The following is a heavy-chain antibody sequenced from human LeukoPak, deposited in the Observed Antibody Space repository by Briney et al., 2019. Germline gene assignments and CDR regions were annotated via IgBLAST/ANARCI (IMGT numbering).Heavy chain of an antibody. V-gene: IGHV3-30*18. CDR3: AKDQLDY. J-gene: IGHJ4*02. Sequence: PGGSLRLSCAASGFTFGSYGMHWVRQAPGKGLEWVAVISYDGSNKYYADSVKGRFTISRDNSKSTLYLQMNSLRAEDTAVYYCAKDQLDYWGQGTLVTVSS. D-gene: IGHD5-24*01. CDR1: GFTFGSYG. CDR2: ISYDGSNK.